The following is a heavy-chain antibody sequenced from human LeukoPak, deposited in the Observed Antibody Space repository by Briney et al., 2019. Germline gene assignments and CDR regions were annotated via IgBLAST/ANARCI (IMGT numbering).Heavy chain of an antibody. CDR1: GGTFSSYA. CDR3: ARRGAVAANWFDP. V-gene: IGHV1-69*04. CDR2: IIPILGIA. J-gene: IGHJ5*02. D-gene: IGHD6-19*01. Sequence: GASVKVSCKASGGTFSSYAISWVRQAPGQGLEWMGRIIPILGIANYAQKFQGRVTITADKSTSTAYMELSSLRSEDTAVYYCARRGAVAANWFDPWGQGTLVTVSS.